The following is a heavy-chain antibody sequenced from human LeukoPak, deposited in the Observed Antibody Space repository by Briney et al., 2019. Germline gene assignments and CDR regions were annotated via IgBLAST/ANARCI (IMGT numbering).Heavy chain of an antibody. D-gene: IGHD3-16*01. J-gene: IGHJ4*02. CDR3: ARDGGTGYFDY. V-gene: IGHV4-61*02. CDR1: GGSISSGSYY. Sequence: SETLSLTCTVSGGSISSGSYYWSWIRQPAGKGLEWIGRIYSSGSTNYNPSLKSRVTISVDTSKNQFSLNLSSVTAADTAVYSCARDGGTGYFDYWGQGTLVTASS. CDR2: IYSSGST.